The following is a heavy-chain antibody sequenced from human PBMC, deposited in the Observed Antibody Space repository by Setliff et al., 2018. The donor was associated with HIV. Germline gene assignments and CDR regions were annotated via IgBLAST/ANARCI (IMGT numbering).Heavy chain of an antibody. CDR2: IYSSGST. CDR3: ARDRDIVVVPASPQGYYYYMDV. CDR1: GGSISSGNYY. Sequence: TSETLSLTCTVSGGSISSGNYYWSWIRQPAGKGLEWIGRIYSSGSTNYNPSLKSRVTISINTSKNQFSLKLSSVTAADTAVYYCARDRDIVVVPASPQGYYYYMDVWGKGPRSPSP. D-gene: IGHD2-2*01. V-gene: IGHV4-61*02. J-gene: IGHJ6*03.